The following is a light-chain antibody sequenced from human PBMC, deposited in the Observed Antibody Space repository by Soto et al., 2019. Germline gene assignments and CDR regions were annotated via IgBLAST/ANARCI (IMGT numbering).Light chain of an antibody. CDR3: QLYGSSPPIT. J-gene: IGKJ5*01. CDR1: QSVISNY. Sequence: EIVLTQSPGTLSLSPGERATLSCRASQSVISNYLAWYQHKPGRSPRLLIYSASGRATGIADRFSGSGAGPDFTLTISRLEPEDSAVYYCQLYGSSPPITFGQGTRLEIK. V-gene: IGKV3-20*01. CDR2: SAS.